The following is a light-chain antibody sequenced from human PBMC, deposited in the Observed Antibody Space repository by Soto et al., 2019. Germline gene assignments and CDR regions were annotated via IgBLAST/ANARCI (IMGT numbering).Light chain of an antibody. Sequence: DVVMTQSPLSLPVTLGQAASISCRSSQGLVYGDGHTYMHWFQQRPGQSPRRLIYKVSNRDSGGPDRFSGSASGNNFTLKISRVEAEDVGVYYCMQGTHWPPTFGGGNKVEIK. V-gene: IGKV2-30*01. J-gene: IGKJ4*01. CDR1: QGLVYGDGHTY. CDR2: KVS. CDR3: MQGTHWPPT.